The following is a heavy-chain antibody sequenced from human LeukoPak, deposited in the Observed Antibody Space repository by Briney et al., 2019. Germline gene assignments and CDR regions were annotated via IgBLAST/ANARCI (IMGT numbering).Heavy chain of an antibody. V-gene: IGHV4-30-4*08. Sequence: SETLSLTCTVSGGSISSGGYYWSWIRQHPGKGLEWIGYIYYSGSTYYNPSLKSRVTISVDTSKNQFSLKLSSVTAADTAVYYCARGRRIFKGFDYWGQGTLVTVSS. CDR2: IYYSGST. CDR1: GGSISSGGYY. D-gene: IGHD3-3*01. J-gene: IGHJ4*02. CDR3: ARGRRIFKGFDY.